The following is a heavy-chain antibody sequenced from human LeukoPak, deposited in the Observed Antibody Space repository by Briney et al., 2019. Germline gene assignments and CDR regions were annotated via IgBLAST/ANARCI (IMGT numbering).Heavy chain of an antibody. J-gene: IGHJ4*02. CDR1: GFTFSNYA. Sequence: PGRSLRLSCAASGFTFSNYALHWVRQAPGKGLEWVAVISSDGSYIYYADSVKGRFTISRDNSKNMLYLQLNGLRPEDTAVYYCAKDLPDSSGWYTDYWGQGTLVTVSS. CDR3: AKDLPDSSGWYTDY. CDR2: ISSDGSYI. D-gene: IGHD6-19*01. V-gene: IGHV3-30*01.